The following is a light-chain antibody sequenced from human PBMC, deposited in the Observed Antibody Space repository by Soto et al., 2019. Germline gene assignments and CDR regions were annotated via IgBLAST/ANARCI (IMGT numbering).Light chain of an antibody. CDR3: QKYNSAPLT. CDR2: AAS. J-gene: IGKJ4*01. V-gene: IGKV1-27*01. Sequence: DIQMTQSPSSLSASVGDRVTITCRASQGISNYLAWYQQKPWKVPKLLIYAASTLKSGVPSRFIGSASGTDFTLTISNLQPEDVATSYCQKYNSAPLTFGGGTKVEIK. CDR1: QGISNY.